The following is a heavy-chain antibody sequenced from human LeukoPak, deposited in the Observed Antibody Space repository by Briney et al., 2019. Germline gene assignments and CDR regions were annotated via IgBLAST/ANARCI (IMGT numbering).Heavy chain of an antibody. J-gene: IGHJ4*02. CDR2: ISYDGRNK. D-gene: IGHD3-10*01. CDR3: ARKVTERWGVFDY. Sequence: GGSLRLFCATSGLTFSSYAMHWVRQAPGKGLEWVAVISYDGRNKYYAVSVKGRFTISRDNSKNTLYLKMNSLRAEDTAVYYCARKVTERWGVFDYWGQGTLVTVSS. CDR1: GLTFSSYA. V-gene: IGHV3-30-3*01.